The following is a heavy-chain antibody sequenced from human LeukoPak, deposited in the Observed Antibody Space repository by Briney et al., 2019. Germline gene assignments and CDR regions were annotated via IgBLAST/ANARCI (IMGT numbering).Heavy chain of an antibody. CDR2: ILNMVSTI. CDR3: ARGYGDDGIDFYYMDV. CDR1: GFTPIEYY. J-gene: IGHJ6*03. D-gene: IGHD4-17*01. Sequence: SLSLSRPASGFTPIEYYISWIRPAPWKLLEWVVYILNMVSTIYYADAVKGRFPIPRDNDKNSLYLQMNSLRVEDTAVYYCARGYGDDGIDFYYMDVWGKGTTVTVSS. V-gene: IGHV3-11*01.